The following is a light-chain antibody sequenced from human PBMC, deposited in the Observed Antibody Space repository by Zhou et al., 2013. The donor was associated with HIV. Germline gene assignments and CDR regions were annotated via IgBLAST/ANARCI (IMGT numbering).Light chain of an antibody. J-gene: IGKJ2*01. CDR2: ATS. V-gene: IGKV1-12*01. CDR1: QDIRGW. Sequence: DIQMTQSPSSVSASVGDRVTITCRASQDIRGWLAWYQQKPGKAPTLLIHATSTLQKGVPSRFSGSGSGTHFTLTISSLQPEDFATYYCQQLDSYPYTFGQGTKLEIK. CDR3: QQLDSYPYT.